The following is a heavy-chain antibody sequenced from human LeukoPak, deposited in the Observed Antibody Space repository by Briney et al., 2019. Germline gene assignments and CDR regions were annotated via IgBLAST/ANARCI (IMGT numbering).Heavy chain of an antibody. CDR2: INSAGRSS. J-gene: IGHJ4*02. V-gene: IGHV3-74*01. D-gene: IGHD3-22*01. CDR1: GFTFSSYW. Sequence: GGSLRLSCAASGFTFSSYWMHWVRQAPGKGLVWVSRINSAGRSSNYADSVKGRFTISRDNAKNTLYLQMSSLRAEDTAVYYCAREHYDSSGGGYFDYWGQGTLVTVSS. CDR3: AREHYDSSGGGYFDY.